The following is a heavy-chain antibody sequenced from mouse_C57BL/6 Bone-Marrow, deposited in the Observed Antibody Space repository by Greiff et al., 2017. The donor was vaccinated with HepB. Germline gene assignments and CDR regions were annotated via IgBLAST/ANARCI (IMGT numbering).Heavy chain of an antibody. J-gene: IGHJ4*01. V-gene: IGHV1-82*01. CDR1: GYAFSSSW. D-gene: IGHD3-2*01. Sequence: ESGPELVKPGASVKISCKASGYAFSSSWMNWVKQRPGKGLEWIGRIYPGDGDTNYNGKFKGKATLTADKSSSTAYMQLSSLTSEDSAVYFCARRHSMDYWGQGTSVTVSS. CDR2: IYPGDGDT. CDR3: ARRHSMDY.